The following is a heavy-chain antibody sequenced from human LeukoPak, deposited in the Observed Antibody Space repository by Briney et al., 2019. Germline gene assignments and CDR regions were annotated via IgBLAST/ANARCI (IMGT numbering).Heavy chain of an antibody. CDR2: TYYRSKWYN. D-gene: IGHD3-10*01. CDR1: GDSVSSNSAA. Sequence: SQTLSLTCAISGDSVSSNSAAWNWIRQSPSRGLEWLGRTYYRSKWYNDYAVSVKSRITINPDTSKNQFSLQLNSVTPEDTAVYYCARVGITMVRGVRYYGMDVWGQGTTVTVSS. CDR3: ARVGITMVRGVRYYGMDV. V-gene: IGHV6-1*01. J-gene: IGHJ6*02.